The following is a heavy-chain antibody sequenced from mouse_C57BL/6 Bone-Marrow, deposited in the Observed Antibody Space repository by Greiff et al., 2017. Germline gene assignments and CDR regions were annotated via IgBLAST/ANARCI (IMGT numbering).Heavy chain of an antibody. V-gene: IGHV1-81*01. J-gene: IGHJ1*03. CDR2: IYPRSGNT. CDR3: ATTVVATDWYFDV. D-gene: IGHD1-1*01. Sequence: QVQLQQSGAELARPGASVKLSCKASGYTFTSYGISWVKQRTGQGLEWIGEIYPRSGNTYYNEKFKGKATLTADKSSSTAYMELRSLTSEDSAVYFGATTVVATDWYFDVWGTGTTVTVSS. CDR1: GYTFTSYG.